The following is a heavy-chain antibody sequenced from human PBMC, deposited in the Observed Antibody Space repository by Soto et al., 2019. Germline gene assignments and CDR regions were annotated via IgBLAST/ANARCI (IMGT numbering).Heavy chain of an antibody. Sequence: PSETLSLTCSVSGDSMRKYYWSWIRQPPGKGLEYIGYIYHSGSTNYNPSLKSRVTISVDTSISTAYLQWSSLKASDTAMYYCARHEGIVVYLHAFDIWGQGTMVTVSS. CDR3: ARHEGIVVYLHAFDI. CDR1: GDSMRKYY. D-gene: IGHD3-22*01. CDR2: IYHSGST. V-gene: IGHV4-59*08. J-gene: IGHJ3*02.